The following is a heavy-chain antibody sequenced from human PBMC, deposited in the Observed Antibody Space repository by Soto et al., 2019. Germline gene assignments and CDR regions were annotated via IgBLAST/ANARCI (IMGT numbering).Heavy chain of an antibody. J-gene: IGHJ6*02. D-gene: IGHD2-2*01. V-gene: IGHV4-31*03. Sequence: SETLSLTCTVSGGSISSGGYYWSWIRQHPGKGLEWIGYIYYSGSTYYNPSLKSRVTISVDTSKNQFSLKLSSVTAADTAVYYCARDTGIVVVPASYGMDVWGQGTTVTVSS. CDR1: GGSISSGGYY. CDR3: ARDTGIVVVPASYGMDV. CDR2: IYYSGST.